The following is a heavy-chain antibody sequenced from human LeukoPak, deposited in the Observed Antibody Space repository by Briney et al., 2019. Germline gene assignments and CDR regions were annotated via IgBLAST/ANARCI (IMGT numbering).Heavy chain of an antibody. CDR2: IKHDGSEK. J-gene: IGHJ4*02. CDR1: GFNFSNYW. V-gene: IGHV3-7*01. D-gene: IGHD3-16*01. CDR3: ARALSHCLDY. Sequence: GGSLRLSCVVSGFNFSNYWMNWVRQAPGKGLAWVANIKHDGSEKYYVDSVKGRFSISRDNAKKSLYLQMNSLRAEDTAVYYCARALSHCLDYWGQGTLVTVSS.